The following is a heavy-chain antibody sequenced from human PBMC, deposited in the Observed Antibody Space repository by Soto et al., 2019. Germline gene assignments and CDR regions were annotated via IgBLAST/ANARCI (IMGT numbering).Heavy chain of an antibody. D-gene: IGHD4-17*01. J-gene: IGHJ4*02. Sequence: PSATLSLTCIVPGGFMRSTNYYWAWIRQPPGKGLEWIGSIFFNGSPDHNPSLQSRVTILVGTSKNQFSLKLSSVTAADTAVYFCARQVGDYYFGYWGPGTLVTVSS. V-gene: IGHV4-39*01. CDR3: ARQVGDYYFGY. CDR1: GGFMRSTNYY. CDR2: IFFNGSP.